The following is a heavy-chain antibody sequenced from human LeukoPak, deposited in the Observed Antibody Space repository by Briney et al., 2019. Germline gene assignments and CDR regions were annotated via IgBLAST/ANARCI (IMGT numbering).Heavy chain of an antibody. Sequence: ASVKVSCKASGYTFTGNYMHWVRQAPGQGLEWMGRINPNSSGTNYAQKFQGRVTMTRNTSISTAYMELSSLRSEDTAVYYCARATYSSSWYTRFDPWGQGTLVTVSS. CDR2: INPNSSGT. D-gene: IGHD6-13*01. J-gene: IGHJ5*02. CDR3: ARATYSSSWYTRFDP. CDR1: GYTFTGNY. V-gene: IGHV1-2*06.